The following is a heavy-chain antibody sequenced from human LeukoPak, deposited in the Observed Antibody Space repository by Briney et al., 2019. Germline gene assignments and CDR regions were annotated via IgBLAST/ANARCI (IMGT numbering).Heavy chain of an antibody. CDR1: GYSFTSYW. J-gene: IGHJ3*01. D-gene: IGHD3-10*01. V-gene: IGHV5-51*01. Sequence: GESLKISCKGSGYSFTSYWIGWVRQMPGKGLEWMGNIYPGDSDIRYSPSFQGQVTISADKSINTAYLQWNSLKASDTATYYCARIIRGVLIAAFDLWGQGTVVTASS. CDR3: ARIIRGVLIAAFDL. CDR2: IYPGDSDI.